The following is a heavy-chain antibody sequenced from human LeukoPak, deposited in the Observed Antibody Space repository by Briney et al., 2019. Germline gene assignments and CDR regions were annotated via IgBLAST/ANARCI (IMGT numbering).Heavy chain of an antibody. V-gene: IGHV4-34*01. CDR3: ARARKLRSLEWPLDY. CDR1: GGSFSGYY. CDR2: INHSGST. J-gene: IGHJ4*02. D-gene: IGHD3-3*01. Sequence: PSETLSLTCAVYGGSFSGYYWSWIRQPPGKGLEWIGEINHSGSTNYNPSLKSRVTISVDTSKNQFSLKLSSVTAADTAVYYCARARKLRSLEWPLDYWGQGTLVTVSS.